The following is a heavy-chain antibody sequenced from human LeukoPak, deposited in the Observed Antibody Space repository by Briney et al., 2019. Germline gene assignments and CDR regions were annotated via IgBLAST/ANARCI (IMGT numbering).Heavy chain of an antibody. V-gene: IGHV4-31*03. Sequence: SQTLSLTCTVSGGSISSGGYYWSWIRQHPGKGLEWIGYIYYSGSTYYNPSLKSRVTISADTPKNQFSLKLSSVTAADTAVYYCAREASLYAFDIWGQGTMVTVSS. CDR3: AREASLYAFDI. CDR2: IYYSGST. J-gene: IGHJ3*02. CDR1: GGSISSGGYY. D-gene: IGHD3-10*01.